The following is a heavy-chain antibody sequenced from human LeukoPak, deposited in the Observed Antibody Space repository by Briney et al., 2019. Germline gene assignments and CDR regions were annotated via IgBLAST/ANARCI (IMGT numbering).Heavy chain of an antibody. J-gene: IGHJ4*02. CDR3: ARGLYDSSGYYYLAPPDY. Sequence: GRSLRLSCAASGFTFSSYAMHWVRQAPGKGLEWVAVISYDGSNKYYADSVKGRFTISRDNSKNTLFLQTTSLRPEDTAVYYCARGLYDSSGYYYLAPPDYWGQGTLVTVSS. V-gene: IGHV3-30-3*01. CDR1: GFTFSSYA. D-gene: IGHD3-22*01. CDR2: ISYDGSNK.